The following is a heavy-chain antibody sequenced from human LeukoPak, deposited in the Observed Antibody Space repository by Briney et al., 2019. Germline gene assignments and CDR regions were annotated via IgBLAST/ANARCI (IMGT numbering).Heavy chain of an antibody. Sequence: ASVKVSCKVSGYTLTELSMHWVRQAPGKGLEWMGGFDPEDGETMYAQKFQGRVTMTEDTSTDTAYMELSSLRSEDTAVYYCATVGLIKPEYYDRSGYYYRRVLSPLDYWGQGTQVTVSS. J-gene: IGHJ4*02. V-gene: IGHV1-24*01. CDR2: FDPEDGET. D-gene: IGHD3-22*01. CDR3: ATVGLIKPEYYDRSGYYYRRVLSPLDY. CDR1: GYTLTELS.